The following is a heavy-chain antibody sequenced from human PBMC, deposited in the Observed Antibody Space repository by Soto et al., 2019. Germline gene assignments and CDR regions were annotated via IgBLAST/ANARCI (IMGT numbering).Heavy chain of an antibody. CDR1: GFTFSSYG. V-gene: IGHV3-30*18. CDR2: ISYDGSNK. CDR3: AKDYGDYSYFDY. Sequence: QVQLVESGGGVVQPGGSLRLSCAASGFTFSSYGMHWVRQAPGKGLEWVAVISYDGSNKYYADSVKGRFTISRDNSKNTLYLQMNSLTAEDTAVYYCAKDYGDYSYFDYWGQGTLVTVSS. D-gene: IGHD4-17*01. J-gene: IGHJ4*02.